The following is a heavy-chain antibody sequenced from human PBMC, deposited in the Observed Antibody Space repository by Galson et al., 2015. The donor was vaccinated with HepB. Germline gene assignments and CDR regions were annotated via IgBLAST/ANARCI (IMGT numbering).Heavy chain of an antibody. CDR2: IKSKTDGGTT. CDR1: GFAFSNAW. Sequence: SLRHSGPDSGFAFSNAWMSWASQAHRKGLEWVGRIKSKTDGGTTDYAAPVKGRFTISRDDSKNTLYLQMNSLKTEDTAVYYCTTADPFPYGSGRGYFDYWGQGTLVTVSS. D-gene: IGHD3-10*01. J-gene: IGHJ4*02. CDR3: TTADPFPYGSGRGYFDY. V-gene: IGHV3-15*01.